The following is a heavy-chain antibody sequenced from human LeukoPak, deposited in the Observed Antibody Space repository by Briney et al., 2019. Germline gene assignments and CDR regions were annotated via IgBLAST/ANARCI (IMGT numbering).Heavy chain of an antibody. Sequence: PGGSLKLSCAASGFIFSGSAMYWVRQASGKGLEWVGRIRINDNSDATAYGPSVRGRFTISRDDSKNTTYLQMNSLKTEDTAVYYCTRRRGGGEFDYWGQGTLVTVSS. CDR2: IRINDNSDAT. J-gene: IGHJ4*02. V-gene: IGHV3-73*01. CDR3: TRRRGGGEFDY. D-gene: IGHD3-10*01. CDR1: GFIFSGSA.